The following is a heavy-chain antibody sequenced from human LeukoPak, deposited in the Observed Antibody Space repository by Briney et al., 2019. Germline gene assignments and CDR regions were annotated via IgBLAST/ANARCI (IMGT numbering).Heavy chain of an antibody. V-gene: IGHV4-4*07. CDR3: AREAMVRGVPYYYYGMDV. J-gene: IGHJ6*02. D-gene: IGHD3-10*01. CDR1: GGSISSYY. Sequence: SETLSLTCTVSGGSISSYYWSWIRQPAGKGLELIGRIYTSGSINYNPSLKSRVTMSVDTSKNQSSLKLSSVPAADTAVYYCAREAMVRGVPYYYYGMDVWGQGTTVTVSS. CDR2: IYTSGSI.